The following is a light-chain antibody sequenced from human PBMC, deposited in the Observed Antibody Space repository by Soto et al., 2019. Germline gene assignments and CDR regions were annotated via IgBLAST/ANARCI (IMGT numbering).Light chain of an antibody. CDR1: QSVASY. Sequence: EIVLTQSPATLSLSPGERATLSCRASQSVASYLAWYQQKPGQAPRLLIYDASNRAAGIPVRFSGSGSGTDFTLTISSLEPEDFAVYYCHQRTSWPKTFGQGTKVEIK. V-gene: IGKV3-11*01. CDR2: DAS. J-gene: IGKJ1*01. CDR3: HQRTSWPKT.